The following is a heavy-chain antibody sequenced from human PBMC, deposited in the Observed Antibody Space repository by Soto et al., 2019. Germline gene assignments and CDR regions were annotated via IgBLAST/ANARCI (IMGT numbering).Heavy chain of an antibody. Sequence: EVQLVESGGGLVQPGGSLRLSCAASGFTFSTYWMHWVRQAPGRGLVWVSHINIDGSTTSYGDSVKGRFTVSRDNAKNTLFLQMNSLRVDDTAVYYCARGSNPWVGFGDSWGQGILVTVSS. D-gene: IGHD3-16*01. V-gene: IGHV3-74*01. CDR3: ARGSNPWVGFGDS. J-gene: IGHJ4*02. CDR2: INIDGSTT. CDR1: GFTFSTYW.